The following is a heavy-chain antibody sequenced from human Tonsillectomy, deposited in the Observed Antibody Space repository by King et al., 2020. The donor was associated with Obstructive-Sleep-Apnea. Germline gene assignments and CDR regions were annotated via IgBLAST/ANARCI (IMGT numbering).Heavy chain of an antibody. D-gene: IGHD3-10*01. CDR1: GFTFSDYY. J-gene: IGHJ5*02. Sequence: VQLVESGGGLVKPGGSLRLSCAASGFTFSDYYMSWIRQAPGKGLEWVSYISGSGSTISYADSVKGRFTISRDNAKNALYLQMKSLRVEDTAVYYCARDYYGSGSYGWVDPWGQGTLVTVSS. CDR2: ISGSGSTI. CDR3: ARDYYGSGSYGWVDP. V-gene: IGHV3-11*01.